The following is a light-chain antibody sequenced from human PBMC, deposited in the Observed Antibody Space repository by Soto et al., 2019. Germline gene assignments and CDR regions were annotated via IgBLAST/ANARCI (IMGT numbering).Light chain of an antibody. J-gene: IGKJ2*01. CDR3: QQYNNWPPRT. CDR1: QSISNS. V-gene: IGKV3-15*01. Sequence: EIVMTQSPASLSVSPGETATLSCRASQSISNSLAWYQQKPGQAPSLLIYGASTRATGIPARFSGSWSGTEFTLTISSLQSEDSGLYYCQQYNNWPPRTFGQGTKLEIK. CDR2: GAS.